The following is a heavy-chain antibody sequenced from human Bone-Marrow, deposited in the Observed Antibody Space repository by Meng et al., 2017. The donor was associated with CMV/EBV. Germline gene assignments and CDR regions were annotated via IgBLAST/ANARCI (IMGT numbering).Heavy chain of an antibody. J-gene: IGHJ5*02. V-gene: IGHV4-59*01. CDR3: ARAPYYAVRRGYNDNYFDP. CDR1: GGSINTYY. CDR2: IYYSGST. Sequence: SETLSLTCTVSGGSINTYYWSWIRQSPGKGLEWIGYIYYSGSTHYNPSLKSRVTISVNMSKNQFSLRLTSLTAADTAVYYCARAPYYAVRRGYNDNYFDPWGQGILVTVSS. D-gene: IGHD3-3*01.